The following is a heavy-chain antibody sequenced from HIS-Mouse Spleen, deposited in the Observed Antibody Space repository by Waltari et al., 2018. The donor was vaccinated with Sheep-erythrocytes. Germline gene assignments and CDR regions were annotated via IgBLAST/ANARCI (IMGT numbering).Heavy chain of an antibody. Sequence: EVQLVESGGGLVQPGRSLRLSCAASGFTFDDYAMHWVRQAPGKGLGGFSGISWNSGSIGYADSVKGRFTISRDNAKNSLYLQMNSLRAEDTALYYCAKDIGTGLSYGMDVWGQGTTVTVSS. CDR2: ISWNSGSI. D-gene: IGHD1-1*01. J-gene: IGHJ6*02. V-gene: IGHV3-9*01. CDR3: AKDIGTGLSYGMDV. CDR1: GFTFDDYA.